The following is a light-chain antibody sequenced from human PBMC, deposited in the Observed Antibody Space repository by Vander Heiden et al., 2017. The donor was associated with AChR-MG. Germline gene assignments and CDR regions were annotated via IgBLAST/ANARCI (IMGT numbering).Light chain of an antibody. CDR1: QDISNN. V-gene: IGKV1-33*01. CDR3: QQYQNLAIT. CDR2: AAS. Sequence: DIQMTQSPSSLSASIGDRVTIPCQASQDISNNLNWYQQKSGEAPKLLIYAASNLQTGVPSRFSGSGSGTDFSFTISSLQPADIATYYCQQYQNLAITFGQGTRLEIE. J-gene: IGKJ5*01.